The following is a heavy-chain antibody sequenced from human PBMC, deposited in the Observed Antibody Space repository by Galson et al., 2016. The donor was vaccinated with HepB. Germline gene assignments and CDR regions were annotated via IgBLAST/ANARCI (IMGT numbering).Heavy chain of an antibody. Sequence: CAISGDSVSSNSATWTWIRQSPSRGLEWLGRTYDRSKWYNDYALSVKSRITINPDTSKNQFSLQLNSVTPEDTAVYYCARVRSGYSGYANPYYYGMDVWGQGTTVTVSS. CDR3: ARVRSGYSGYANPYYYGMDV. J-gene: IGHJ6*02. V-gene: IGHV6-1*01. CDR1: GDSVSSNSAT. CDR2: TYDRSKWYN. D-gene: IGHD5-12*01.